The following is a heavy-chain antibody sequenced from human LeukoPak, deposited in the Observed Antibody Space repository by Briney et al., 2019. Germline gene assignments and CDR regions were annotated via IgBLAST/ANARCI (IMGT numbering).Heavy chain of an antibody. J-gene: IGHJ4*02. CDR3: ARGAARWLQAHFDY. Sequence: SETLSLTCAVYGGSFSGYYWSWIRQPPGKGLEWIGEINHSGSTNYNPSLKSRVTISVDTSKNQFSLKLSSVTAADTAVYYCARGAARWLQAHFDYWGKGTLVTVSS. CDR2: INHSGST. CDR1: GGSFSGYY. V-gene: IGHV4-34*01. D-gene: IGHD5-24*01.